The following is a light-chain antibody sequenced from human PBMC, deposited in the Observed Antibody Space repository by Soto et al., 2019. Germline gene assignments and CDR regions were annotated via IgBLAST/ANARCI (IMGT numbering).Light chain of an antibody. V-gene: IGKV1-5*01. CDR2: DAS. CDR1: QSISSW. CDR3: QQYNS. Sequence: DIQMTQSPSTLSASVGDRVTITCRASQSISSWLAWYQQKPGKAPKLLIYDASSLESGVPSRFSCSGSGTEFTLTISSLQPDDFATYYCQQYNSFGQGTKLEIK. J-gene: IGKJ2*01.